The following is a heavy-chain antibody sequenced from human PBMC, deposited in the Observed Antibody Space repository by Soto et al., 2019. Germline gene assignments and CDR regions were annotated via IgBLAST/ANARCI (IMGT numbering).Heavy chain of an antibody. V-gene: IGHV3-48*03. CDR1: GFTFSSYE. CDR2: ISSSGSTI. Sequence: EVQLVESGGDLVQPGGSLRLSCAASGFTFSSYEMNWVRQAPGKGLEWVSYISSSGSTIYYADSVKGRFTISRDNAKNSLYLQMNSLRAEDTAVYYCARESYSSSSGIYWGQGTLVTVSS. D-gene: IGHD6-6*01. J-gene: IGHJ4*02. CDR3: ARESYSSSSGIY.